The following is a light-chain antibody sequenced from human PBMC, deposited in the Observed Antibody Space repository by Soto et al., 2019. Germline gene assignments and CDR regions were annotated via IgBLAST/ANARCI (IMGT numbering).Light chain of an antibody. CDR2: DDN. CDR1: SSNIGGNS. Sequence: QSVLTRPPSVSAAPGQKVTISCSGSSSNIGGNSVSWYQQLPGTAPKLLIYDDNKRPSGIPDRFSGSKSGTSATLGITGFQTGHEADYYCGSWDSSLSAYVLGNGTKVTV. CDR3: GSWDSSLSAYV. V-gene: IGLV1-51*01. J-gene: IGLJ1*01.